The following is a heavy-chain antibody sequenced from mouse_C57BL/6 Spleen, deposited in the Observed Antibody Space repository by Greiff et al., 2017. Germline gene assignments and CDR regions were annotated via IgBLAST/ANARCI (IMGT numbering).Heavy chain of an antibody. D-gene: IGHD2-3*01. Sequence: QVQLQQLGAELVKPGASVKLSCKASGYTFTSYWMHWVKQRPGQGLEWIGMIHPNSGSTNYNEKFKSKATLTVDKSFSTAYMQLSRLTSEDSAVYYCERSSDGYVGDYYAMDYWGQGTSVTVSS. J-gene: IGHJ4*01. CDR1: GYTFTSYW. V-gene: IGHV1-64*01. CDR3: ERSSDGYVGDYYAMDY. CDR2: IHPNSGST.